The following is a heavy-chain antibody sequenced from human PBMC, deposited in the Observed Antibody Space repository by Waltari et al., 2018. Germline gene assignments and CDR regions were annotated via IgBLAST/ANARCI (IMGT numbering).Heavy chain of an antibody. J-gene: IGHJ4*02. CDR3: GRCPRRDPLCD. CDR2: MGEDGSEN. Sequence: EVQLVESGGGLVQPGGSLRLSCAASGFTFSNYWMSWVRQPPGKGVGWVGKMGEDGSENYYVGSVKGRFTISRDNAKNFLYLQMNSLRAEDTAVYYCGRCPRRDPLCDWGQGTLVSVSS. CDR1: GFTFSNYW. V-gene: IGHV3-7*04.